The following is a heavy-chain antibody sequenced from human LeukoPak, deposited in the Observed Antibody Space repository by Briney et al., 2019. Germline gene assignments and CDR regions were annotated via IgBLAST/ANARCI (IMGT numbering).Heavy chain of an antibody. V-gene: IGHV4-61*02. Sequence: SETLSLTCTVSGGSISSGSYYWSWIRQPAGKGLEWIGRIYTSGSTNYNPSLKSRVSISVDTSKNQFSLKLSSVTAADTAVYYCARDWPANGLKWGQGTLVTVSS. D-gene: IGHD2-2*03. J-gene: IGHJ4*02. CDR2: IYTSGST. CDR3: ARDWPANGLK. CDR1: GGSISSGSYY.